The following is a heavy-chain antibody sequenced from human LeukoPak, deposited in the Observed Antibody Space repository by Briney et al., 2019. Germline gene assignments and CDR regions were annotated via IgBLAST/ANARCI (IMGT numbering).Heavy chain of an antibody. CDR1: GYTFTSYD. Sequence: ASVEVSCKASGYTFTSYDFNWVQQATGQRPEWMGWMSPNSGDTGYAQKFQDRVTMTRNTSISTAYMELSSLRSDDTAVYYCARGPPNWGYDYWGPGTLVTVSS. D-gene: IGHD7-27*01. CDR2: MSPNSGDT. V-gene: IGHV1-8*01. J-gene: IGHJ4*02. CDR3: ARGPPNWGYDY.